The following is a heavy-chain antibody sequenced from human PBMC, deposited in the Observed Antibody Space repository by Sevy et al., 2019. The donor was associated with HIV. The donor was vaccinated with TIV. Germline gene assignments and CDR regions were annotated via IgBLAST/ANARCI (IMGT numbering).Heavy chain of an antibody. CDR3: TTLPSIVGATILSDYYYYYYMDV. J-gene: IGHJ6*03. CDR1: GFTFSNAW. V-gene: IGHV3-15*01. D-gene: IGHD1-26*01. CDR2: IKSKTDDGTT. Sequence: GGSLRPSCAASGFTFSNAWMSWVRQAPGKGLEWVGRIKSKTDDGTTDYAAPVKGRFTISRDDSKNTLYLQMNSLKTEDTAVYYCTTLPSIVGATILSDYYYYYYMDVWGKGTTVTVSS.